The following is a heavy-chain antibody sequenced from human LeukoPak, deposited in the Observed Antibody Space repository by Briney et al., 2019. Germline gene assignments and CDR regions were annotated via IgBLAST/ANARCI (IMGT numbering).Heavy chain of an antibody. CDR1: GFTFSSYS. J-gene: IGHJ4*02. Sequence: PGGSLRLSCAASGFTFSSYSMNWVRQAPGKGLEWVSSISSSSSYIYYADSVKGRFTISRDNAKNSLYLQMNSLRAEDTAVYYCARGGIVVVPAAIGVIDPADYWGQGTLVTVSS. CDR3: ARGGIVVVPAAIGVIDPADY. CDR2: ISSSSSYI. D-gene: IGHD2-2*01. V-gene: IGHV3-21*01.